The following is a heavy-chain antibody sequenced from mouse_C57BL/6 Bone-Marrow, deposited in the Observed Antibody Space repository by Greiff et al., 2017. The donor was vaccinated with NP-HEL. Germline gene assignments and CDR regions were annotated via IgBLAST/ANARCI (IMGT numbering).Heavy chain of an antibody. V-gene: IGHV1-39*01. J-gene: IGHJ4*01. CDR2: INPNYGTT. CDR1: GYSFTDYN. CDR3: ARSDYYGSRRYAMDY. Sequence: EVQLVESGPELVKPGASVKISCKASGYSFTDYNMNWVKQSNGKSLEWIGVINPNYGTTSYNQKFKGKATLTVDQSSSTAYMQLNSLTSEDSAVYYCARSDYYGSRRYAMDYWGQGTSVTVSS. D-gene: IGHD1-1*01.